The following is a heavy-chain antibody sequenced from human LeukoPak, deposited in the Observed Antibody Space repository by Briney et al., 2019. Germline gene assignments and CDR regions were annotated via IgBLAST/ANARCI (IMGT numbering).Heavy chain of an antibody. V-gene: IGHV3-11*01. CDR2: LSSRGTTK. D-gene: IGHD5-24*01. J-gene: IGHJ4*02. CDR3: ARDGYNLELDY. Sequence: PGGSLRLSCVGSGYIFSTYWMSWIRQAPGKGLEWISYLSSRGTTKYYADSVKGRFTISRDNAKNSLYLQMDSLRAEDTAVYYCARDGYNLELDYWGQGTLVTVSS. CDR1: GYIFSTYW.